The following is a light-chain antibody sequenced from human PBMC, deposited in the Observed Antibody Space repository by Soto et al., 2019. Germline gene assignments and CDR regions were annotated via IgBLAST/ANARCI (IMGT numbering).Light chain of an antibody. V-gene: IGKV3-20*01. CDR1: HSVSSNY. Sequence: EILLTQSPGTLSLSPGERATLSCRASHSVSSNYLAWYQHKPGQAPRLLIYGASSRATVIPDRFSGSGSGTDFTLSISRLETEDFAVYYCQQYAWSPITFGQGTRLEIK. CDR3: QQYAWSPIT. J-gene: IGKJ5*01. CDR2: GAS.